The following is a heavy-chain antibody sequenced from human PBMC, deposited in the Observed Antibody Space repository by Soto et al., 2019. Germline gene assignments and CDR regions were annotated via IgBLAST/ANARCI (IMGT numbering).Heavy chain of an antibody. D-gene: IGHD3-10*01. CDR2: IYYTGST. Sequence: QLPLQESGPGLVKPSETLSLTCTVSGGSISSSSYYWGWIRQPPGKGLEWIGNIYYTGSTHYNPSVMSRVSMSVDTAKNEFSLKLTSVTAADTAVYCCARELGSGSDIDYWGQGTLVTVSS. J-gene: IGHJ4*02. CDR1: GGSISSSSYY. CDR3: ARELGSGSDIDY. V-gene: IGHV4-39*01.